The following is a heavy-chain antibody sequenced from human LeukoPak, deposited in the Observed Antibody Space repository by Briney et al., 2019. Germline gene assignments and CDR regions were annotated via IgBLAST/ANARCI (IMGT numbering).Heavy chain of an antibody. CDR3: AKDLVWRVVPAYGMDV. D-gene: IGHD2-2*01. CDR1: XSXX. CDR2: XSGSGGST. V-gene: IGHV3-23*01. J-gene: IGHJ6*04. Sequence: XSXXMSWXRXAPXXGLEWVXXXSGSGGSTYYADSVKGRLTISRDNSKNTLYLQMNSLRAEDTAVYYCAKDLVWRVVPAYGMDVWGKGTTVTVSS.